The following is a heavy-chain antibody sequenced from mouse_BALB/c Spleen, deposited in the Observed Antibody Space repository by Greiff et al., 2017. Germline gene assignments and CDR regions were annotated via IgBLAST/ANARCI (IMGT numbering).Heavy chain of an antibody. CDR3: ARDGWGTTTVVGRFAY. V-gene: IGHV3-8*02. J-gene: IGHJ3*01. CDR2: ISYSGST. CDR1: GDSITSGY. D-gene: IGHD1-1*01. Sequence: EVKLEESGPSLVKPSQTLSLTCSVTGDSITSGYWNWIRKFPGNKLEYMGYISYSGSTYYNPSLKSRISITRDTSKNQYYLQLNSVTTEDTATYYCARDGWGTTTVVGRFAYWGQGTLVTVAA.